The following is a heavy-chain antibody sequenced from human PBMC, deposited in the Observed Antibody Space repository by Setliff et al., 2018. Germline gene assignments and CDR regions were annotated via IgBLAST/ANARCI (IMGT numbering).Heavy chain of an antibody. CDR3: ARVLVLGYNWFDP. V-gene: IGHV4-59*12. CDR2: IYYRGTT. CDR1: GGFIRYYY. D-gene: IGHD3-10*01. J-gene: IGHJ5*02. Sequence: SETLSLTCTVSGGFIRYYYWNWIRQSPGKGLEWFGYIYYRGTTNYNSSLKSRVTISIDTSKNQFSLKVNSVTAADTAVYYCARVLVLGYNWFDPWGQGTLVTVSS.